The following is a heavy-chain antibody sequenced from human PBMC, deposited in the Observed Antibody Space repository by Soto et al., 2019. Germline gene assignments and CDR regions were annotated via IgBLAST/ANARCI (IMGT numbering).Heavy chain of an antibody. CDR3: ARDGNFGVLGYSFAFDL. V-gene: IGHV1-2*06. J-gene: IGHJ4*02. CDR1: GYRFTAYY. Sequence: QVQLVQSGAEVKKPGASVRVSCEASGYRFTAYYIHWVRQAPGQGLEWMGRMNLDTGGTTYAQKFEGKVTMTRDTSISTAYMEMSSVKSNDTAMYYCARDGNFGVLGYSFAFDLWGQGTLVTVSS. D-gene: IGHD5-18*01. CDR2: MNLDTGGT.